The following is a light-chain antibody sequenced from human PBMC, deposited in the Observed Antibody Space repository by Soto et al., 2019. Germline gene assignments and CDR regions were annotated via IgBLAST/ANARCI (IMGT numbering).Light chain of an antibody. V-gene: IGLV2-11*01. J-gene: IGLJ2*01. CDR1: SSDVGGYNY. CDR2: DVS. CDR3: CSYAGSYTGV. Sequence: QSVLTQPRSVSGSPGQSVTISCTGTSSDVGGYNYVSWYQQHPGKAPKLMIYDVSKRPSGVPDRFSGSKSGNTASLTISGPQAEDEADYYCCSYAGSYTGVFGGGTKLTVL.